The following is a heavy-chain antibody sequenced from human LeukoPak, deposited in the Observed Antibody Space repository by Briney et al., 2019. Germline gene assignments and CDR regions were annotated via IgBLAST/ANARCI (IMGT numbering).Heavy chain of an antibody. J-gene: IGHJ4*02. Sequence: TGGSLRLSCAASGFTFSDYYMSWIRQAPGKGLEWVSYISSSGSTIYYADSVKGRFTISRDNAKNSLYLQMNSLRAEDTAVYYCARDDILTGYPTPFDYWGQGTLVTVSS. CDR1: GFTFSDYY. CDR3: ARDDILTGYPTPFDY. CDR2: ISSSGSTI. D-gene: IGHD3-9*01. V-gene: IGHV3-11*04.